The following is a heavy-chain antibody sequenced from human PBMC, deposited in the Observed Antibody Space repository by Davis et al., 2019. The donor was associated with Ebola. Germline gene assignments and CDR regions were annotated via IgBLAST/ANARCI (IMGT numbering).Heavy chain of an antibody. CDR3: AKGKDRDY. CDR1: GFTFSSYA. V-gene: IGHV3-23*01. CDR2: GTSADT. Sequence: PGGSLRLSCAASGFTFSSYAMSWVRQTPGKGLEWVSTYGTSADTYYADSVKGRFTISRDNSKNTLYLQMNSLRAEDTAVYYCAKGKDRDYWGQGTLVTVSS. J-gene: IGHJ4*02.